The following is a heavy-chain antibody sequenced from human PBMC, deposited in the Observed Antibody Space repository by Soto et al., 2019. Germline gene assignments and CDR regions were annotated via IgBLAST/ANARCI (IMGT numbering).Heavy chain of an antibody. J-gene: IGHJ4*02. CDR1: GGSISSGGYY. D-gene: IGHD2-15*01. CDR2: IYYSGST. Sequence: SETLSLTCTVSGGSISSGGYYWSWIRQHPGKGLEWIGYIYYSGSTYYNPSLKSRVTISVDTSKNQFSLKLSSVTAADTAVYYCARALWVANTPYYFDYWGQGTLVTVSS. V-gene: IGHV4-31*03. CDR3: ARALWVANTPYYFDY.